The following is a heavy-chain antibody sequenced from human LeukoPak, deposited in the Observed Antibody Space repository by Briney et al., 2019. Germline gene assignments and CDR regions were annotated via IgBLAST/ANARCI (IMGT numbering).Heavy chain of an antibody. V-gene: IGHV3-9*01. Sequence: PGGSLRLSCEGTGFTFEDFAMHWVRQAPGKGLEWVAGITWNSGRVDYADSVKGRFTISRDNARKSVYLQMNSLRPGDTAFYYCAKTHDSSGLLNDAYDVWGQGAMVTVSS. CDR1: GFTFEDFA. CDR3: AKTHDSSGLLNDAYDV. J-gene: IGHJ3*01. CDR2: ITWNSGRV. D-gene: IGHD3-22*01.